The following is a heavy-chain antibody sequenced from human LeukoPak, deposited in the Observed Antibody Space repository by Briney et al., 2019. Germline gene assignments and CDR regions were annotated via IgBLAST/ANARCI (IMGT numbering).Heavy chain of an antibody. CDR2: INHSGST. Sequence: TSETLSLTCAVYGGSFSGYYWSWIRQPPGKGLEWIGEINHSGSTNYNPSLKGRVTISVDTSKNQFSLKLSSVTAADTAVYYCARGEDGDYDWFEPWGQGTLVTV. D-gene: IGHD4-17*01. CDR3: ARGEDGDYDWFEP. J-gene: IGHJ5*02. CDR1: GGSFSGYY. V-gene: IGHV4-34*01.